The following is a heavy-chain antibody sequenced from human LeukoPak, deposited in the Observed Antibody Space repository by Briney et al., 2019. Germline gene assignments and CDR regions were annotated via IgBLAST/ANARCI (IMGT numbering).Heavy chain of an antibody. CDR3: ARTDETAPAEDFQH. J-gene: IGHJ1*01. CDR1: GFTFSTYV. CDR2: ISYDGSKE. Sequence: GESLKISCAASGFTFSTYVMHWVHQAPGKGLEWMSVISYDGSKENYADPVKGRFTISRDNSKNTLYLQMKSLRAEDTAVYYCARTDETAPAEDFQHWGQGTLVTVSS. V-gene: IGHV3-30*14. D-gene: IGHD2-21*02.